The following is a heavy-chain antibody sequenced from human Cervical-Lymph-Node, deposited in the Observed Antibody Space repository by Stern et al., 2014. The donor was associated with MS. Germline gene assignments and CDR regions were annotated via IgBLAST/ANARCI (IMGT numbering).Heavy chain of an antibody. CDR3: ATTRWDLFTWNWFDP. J-gene: IGHJ5*02. V-gene: IGHV4-61*02. CDR1: GGSISSSGYY. Sequence: VQLVESGPGLVKPSQTLSLTCTVSGGSISSSGYYWSWIRQPADKGLEWIGRIHDSGSTYYNPSLQSRATISMATAKTQFSLKLPSVTAADTAVYYCATTRWDLFTWNWFDPWGQGTLVTVSS. D-gene: IGHD1-26*01. CDR2: IHDSGST.